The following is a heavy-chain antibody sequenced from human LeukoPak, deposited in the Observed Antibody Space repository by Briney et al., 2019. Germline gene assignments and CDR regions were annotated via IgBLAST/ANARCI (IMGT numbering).Heavy chain of an antibody. Sequence: GRSLRLSCAASGFTFSTSAMHWVRPAPGKGLEGVADISYDGDNKYYADPVKGRFTISRDNSKNTLYLQMNSLRPEDTAVYYCAKLIPAADLGFDYWGQGTLVTVSP. CDR2: ISYDGDNK. V-gene: IGHV3-30-3*02. J-gene: IGHJ4*02. CDR1: GFTFSTSA. D-gene: IGHD2-2*01. CDR3: AKLIPAADLGFDY.